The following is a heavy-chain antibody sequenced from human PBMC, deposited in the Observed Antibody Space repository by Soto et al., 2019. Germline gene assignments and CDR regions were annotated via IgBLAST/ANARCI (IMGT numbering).Heavy chain of an antibody. V-gene: IGHV1-3*01. J-gene: IGHJ4*02. Sequence: GASVKVSCKASGYTFTRYTMHWVRQAPGQRLEWMGWINAGNGDTKYSQKFQDRVTISRDTSASTAYMELSSLRSEDTAVYYCASLGYCSGTSCYLVDYWGQGTLVTVSS. D-gene: IGHD2-2*01. CDR3: ASLGYCSGTSCYLVDY. CDR2: INAGNGDT. CDR1: GYTFTRYT.